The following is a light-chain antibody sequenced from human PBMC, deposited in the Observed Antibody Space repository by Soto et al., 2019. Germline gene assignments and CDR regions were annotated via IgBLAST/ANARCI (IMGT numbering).Light chain of an antibody. CDR3: QQYNNWPPWT. CDR1: QSVSSN. Sequence: EIVMTQSPATLSLSPGEIATLSCRASQSVSSNLAWYQQKPGQAPRLLIYGASTRATGIPARFGGSGSGTEFTLTISSLQSEDFATYYCQQYNNWPPWTFGQGTKVDIK. J-gene: IGKJ1*01. V-gene: IGKV3-15*01. CDR2: GAS.